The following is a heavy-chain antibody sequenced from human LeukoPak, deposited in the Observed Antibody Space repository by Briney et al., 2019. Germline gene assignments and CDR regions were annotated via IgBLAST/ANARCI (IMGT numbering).Heavy chain of an antibody. Sequence: SQTLSLTFAISGDSVSSNSAAWNWLRQSPSRGLEWLGSTYYRSKWYNGYAVSVKSRIDINPDTSKNQFSLQLNSVTPEDTAVYYCARGHGSYVDSWGQGTLVTVSS. CDR2: TYYRSKWYN. V-gene: IGHV6-1*01. J-gene: IGHJ4*02. CDR1: GDSVSSNSAA. CDR3: ARGHGSYVDS. D-gene: IGHD2-15*01.